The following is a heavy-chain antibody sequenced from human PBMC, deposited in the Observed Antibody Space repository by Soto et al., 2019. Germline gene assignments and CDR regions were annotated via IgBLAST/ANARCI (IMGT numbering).Heavy chain of an antibody. V-gene: IGHV3-7*03. CDR1: GFTFSDYW. CDR2: IKFDGSEK. J-gene: IGHJ4*02. CDR3: VKDGGYCSSTTCYSPRNHYFDS. D-gene: IGHD2-2*01. Sequence: LRLSCAASGFTFSDYWMSWVRQAPGKGPEWVANIKFDGSEKQYVDSVKGRFSISRDNSRNSLFLQMNSLRAGDTAVYYCVKDGGYCSSTTCYSPRNHYFDSWGQGTLVTVSS.